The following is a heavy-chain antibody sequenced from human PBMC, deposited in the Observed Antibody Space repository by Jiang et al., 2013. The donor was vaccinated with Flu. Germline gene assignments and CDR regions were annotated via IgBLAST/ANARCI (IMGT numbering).Heavy chain of an antibody. D-gene: IGHD6-13*01. J-gene: IGHJ4*02. Sequence: KPSETLSLTCTVSGGSISSYYWSWIRQPPGKGLEWIGYIYYSGSTNYNPSLKSRVTISVDTSKNQFSLKLSSVTAADTAVYYCARGYIAAAGTIGLFDYWGQGTLVTVSS. CDR2: IYYSGST. CDR3: ARGYIAAAGTIGLFDY. V-gene: IGHV4-59*01. CDR1: GGSISSYY.